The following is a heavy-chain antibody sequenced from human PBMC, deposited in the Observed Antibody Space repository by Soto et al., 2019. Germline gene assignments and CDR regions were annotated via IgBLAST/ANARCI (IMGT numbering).Heavy chain of an antibody. J-gene: IGHJ5*02. Sequence: QAQLVQSGAEVKKPGSSMKVSCKASGGTFNSYDINWVRQAPGQGLEWMGGIIPIVETPKYAQKFQGRVTITADESTNTVYMELSSLRSEDTAMYYCARLSRPNYYDTSGFFKDNWFDPWGQGTLVTVSS. CDR1: GGTFNSYD. D-gene: IGHD3-22*01. CDR3: ARLSRPNYYDTSGFFKDNWFDP. V-gene: IGHV1-69*01. CDR2: IIPIVETP.